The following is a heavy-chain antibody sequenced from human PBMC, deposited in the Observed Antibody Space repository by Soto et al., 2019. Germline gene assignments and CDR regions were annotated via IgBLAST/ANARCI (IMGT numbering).Heavy chain of an antibody. CDR3: ARPRRYSSSLCLCGMDV. Sequence: PGGSLRLSCAASGFTFDDYGMSWVRQAPGKGLEWVSGINWNGGSTGYADSVKGRFTISRDNAKNSLYLQINSLRAEDTALYYCARPRRYSSSLCLCGMDVWGQGTTVTVSS. CDR2: INWNGGST. V-gene: IGHV3-20*04. CDR1: GFTFDDYG. D-gene: IGHD6-13*01. J-gene: IGHJ6*02.